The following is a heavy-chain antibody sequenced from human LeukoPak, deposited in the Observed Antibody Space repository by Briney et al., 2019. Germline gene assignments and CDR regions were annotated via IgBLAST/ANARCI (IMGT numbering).Heavy chain of an antibody. CDR1: YGSIGTYL. D-gene: IGHD1-26*01. J-gene: IGHJ6*03. CDR2: IFASGST. CDR3: ARGAGYSREVNYYYYMDV. V-gene: IGHV4-4*07. Sequence: SETLSLNCTVSYGSIGTYLWGWVRQPAGKRLEWIGRIFASGSTFYSPSLKSRVTMSVDTSKSQFSLKINSVTAADTAVYYCARGAGYSREVNYYYYMDVWGKGTTVTVSS.